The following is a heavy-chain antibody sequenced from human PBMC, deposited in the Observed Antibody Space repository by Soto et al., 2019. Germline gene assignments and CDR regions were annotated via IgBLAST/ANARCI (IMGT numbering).Heavy chain of an antibody. V-gene: IGHV3-30*18. CDR3: AKGEAAAGTVLGY. J-gene: IGHJ4*02. CDR2: ISYDGSNK. Sequence: GGSLRLSCAASGFTFSSYGMHWVRQAPGKGLEWVAVISYDGSNKYYADSVKGRFTISRDNSKNTLYLQMNSLRAEDTAVYYCAKGEAAAGTVLGYWGQGTLVTVSS. D-gene: IGHD6-13*01. CDR1: GFTFSSYG.